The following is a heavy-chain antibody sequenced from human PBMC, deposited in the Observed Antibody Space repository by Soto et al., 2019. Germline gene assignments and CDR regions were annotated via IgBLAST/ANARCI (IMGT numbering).Heavy chain of an antibody. V-gene: IGHV3-15*01. Sequence: EVQLLESGGGLVQPGGSLRLSCAASGFSFSNAWMSWVRQAPGKGLEWVGRIKSKTDGGTTAYAPPVKGRFTISRDDSKNLLYLQMNNLKIEDTAVYYCTTDDPINRNWGQGTLVTVSS. CDR3: TTDDPINRN. CDR1: GFSFSNAW. CDR2: IKSKTDGGTT. J-gene: IGHJ4*02.